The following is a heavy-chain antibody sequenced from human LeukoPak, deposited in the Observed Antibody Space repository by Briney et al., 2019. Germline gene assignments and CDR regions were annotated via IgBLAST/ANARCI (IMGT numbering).Heavy chain of an antibody. Sequence: SETLSLTCAVSGYSISSGYYWGWIRPPPGKGLVWIGSIHHSGSTYYNPSLNSRVTISVDTSKNQFSLKLSSVTAADTAVYYCARHVDTMIVVVITQFDYWGQGTLVTVSS. CDR2: IHHSGST. CDR3: ARHVDTMIVVVITQFDY. V-gene: IGHV4-38-2*01. D-gene: IGHD3-22*01. J-gene: IGHJ4*02. CDR1: GYSISSGYY.